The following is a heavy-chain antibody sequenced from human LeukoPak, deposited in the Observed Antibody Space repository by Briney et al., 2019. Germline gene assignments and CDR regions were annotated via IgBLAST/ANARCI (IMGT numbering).Heavy chain of an antibody. CDR1: GGSISSYY. D-gene: IGHD3-10*01. CDR3: ARLAAGYYGYDY. Sequence: PSETLSLTCTFSGGSISSYYWSWIRQPPARGLVWIGYIYYSGSTNYNPALKSRVTISVDTSKNQFSLKLSSVTAADTAVYYCARLAAGYYGYDYWGQGTLVTVSS. J-gene: IGHJ4*02. V-gene: IGHV4-59*08. CDR2: IYYSGST.